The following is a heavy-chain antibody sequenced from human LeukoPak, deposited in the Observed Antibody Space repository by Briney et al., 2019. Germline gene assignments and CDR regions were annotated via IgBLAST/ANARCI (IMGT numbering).Heavy chain of an antibody. J-gene: IGHJ6*03. CDR1: GFTFDDYA. D-gene: IGHD3-10*01. V-gene: IGHV3-9*03. CDR3: AKSWPSHSYYYYMDV. Sequence: SLRLSCAASGFTFDDYAMHWVRQAPGKGLEWVSGISWNSGSIGYADSVKGRFTISGDNAKNSLYLQMNSLRAEDMALYYCAKSWPSHSYYYYMDVWGKGTTVTVSS. CDR2: ISWNSGSI.